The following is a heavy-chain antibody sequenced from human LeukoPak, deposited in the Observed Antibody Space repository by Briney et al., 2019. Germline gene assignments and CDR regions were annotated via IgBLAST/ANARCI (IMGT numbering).Heavy chain of an antibody. J-gene: IGHJ6*03. V-gene: IGHV3-21*01. CDR2: ISSSSTYI. Sequence: GGSLRLSCAGSGITFSTYSMNWVRQAPGKGLEWVSSISSSSTYIYYADSVKGRFTISRDNAKNSLYLQMNSLRAEDTAVYYCARDPYSGSYGNYYYYFMDVWGKGTTVTISS. CDR1: GITFSTYS. D-gene: IGHD1-26*01. CDR3: ARDPYSGSYGNYYYYFMDV.